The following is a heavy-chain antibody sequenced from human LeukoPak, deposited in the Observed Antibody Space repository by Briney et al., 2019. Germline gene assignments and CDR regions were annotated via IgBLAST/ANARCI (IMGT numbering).Heavy chain of an antibody. CDR2: IYYSGST. CDR1: GGSISSGGYY. J-gene: IGHJ6*02. D-gene: IGHD2-15*01. Sequence: SETLSLTCTVSGGSISSGGYYWSWIRQHPGKGLEWIGYIYYSGSTYYNPSLKSRVTISVDTSKNQFSLELSSVTAADTAVYYCARDRRYCSGGSCYLYYYYGMDVWGQGTTVTVSS. CDR3: ARDRRYCSGGSCYLYYYYGMDV. V-gene: IGHV4-31*03.